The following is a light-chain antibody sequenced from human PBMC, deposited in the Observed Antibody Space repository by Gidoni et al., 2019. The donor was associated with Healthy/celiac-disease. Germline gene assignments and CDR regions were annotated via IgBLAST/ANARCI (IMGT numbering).Light chain of an antibody. Sequence: EIVLTQSPGTLSLSPGERDTISCRASQSVSSRYLAWYHQKPGQASRLIIYGASNRATGIPDRFSGSGSGTDFTLTISRLEPEDFAVYYCQQWTFGQGTKVEIK. CDR2: GAS. V-gene: IGKV3-20*01. CDR1: QSVSSRY. J-gene: IGKJ1*01. CDR3: QQWT.